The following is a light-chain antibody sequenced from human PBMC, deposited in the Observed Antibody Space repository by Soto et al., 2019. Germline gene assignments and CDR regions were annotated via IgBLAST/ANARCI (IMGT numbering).Light chain of an antibody. Sequence: EFVLTQSPGTLSLSPGERATLSCRASQTVRTNYLAWYQQKPGQAPSVLIYDASSRATGIPDRFSGGGSGADFTLTISRLEPGDFAVYYCQQFISYPLTFGGGTKVEIK. CDR1: QTVRTNY. CDR2: DAS. CDR3: QQFISYPLT. V-gene: IGKV3-20*01. J-gene: IGKJ4*01.